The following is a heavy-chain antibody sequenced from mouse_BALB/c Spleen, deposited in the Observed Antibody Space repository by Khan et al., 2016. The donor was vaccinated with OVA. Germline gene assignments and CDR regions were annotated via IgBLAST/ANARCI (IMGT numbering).Heavy chain of an antibody. Sequence: VQRQQSGAELVKPGASVKLSCTASGFNIKDTHMHWVKQRPEQGLEWIGRIDPANDNSKYDPRVQGKATITADTSSNTAYLHISSLTSEDTAVYCAAPAGTGYYFDYWGPGTTLTVSS. CDR1: GFNIKDTH. CDR2: IDPANDNS. J-gene: IGHJ2*01. CDR3: APAGTGYYFDY. V-gene: IGHV14-3*02. D-gene: IGHD4-1*01.